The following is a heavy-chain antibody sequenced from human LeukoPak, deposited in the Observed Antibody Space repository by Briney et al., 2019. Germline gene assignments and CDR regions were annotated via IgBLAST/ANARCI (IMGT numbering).Heavy chain of an antibody. V-gene: IGHV3-23*01. CDR2: ISGSSTNT. D-gene: IGHD2-8*02. CDR3: AKERLVSHTAGFDS. CDR1: GFTFSSYG. Sequence: GGSLRLSCAASGFTFSSYGMNWVRQAPGKGLEWVSAISGSSTNTYYADSVRGRFTVSRDNSKNTLYLQMSSLRAEDTATYYCAKERLVSHTAGFDSWGQGTLVTVSS. J-gene: IGHJ4*02.